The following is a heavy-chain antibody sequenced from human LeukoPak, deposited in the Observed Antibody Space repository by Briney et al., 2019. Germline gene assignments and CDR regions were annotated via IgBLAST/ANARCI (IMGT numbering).Heavy chain of an antibody. J-gene: IGHJ4*02. CDR2: INHSGST. CDR3: ARGGMTTVTPFDY. D-gene: IGHD4-17*01. Sequence: SVTLSLTCAVYGGSFSGYYWSWIRQPPGKGLEWIGEINHSGSTNYNPSLKSRVTISVDTSKNQFSLKLSPVTAADTAVYYCARGGMTTVTPFDYWGQGTLVTVSS. V-gene: IGHV4-34*01. CDR1: GGSFSGYY.